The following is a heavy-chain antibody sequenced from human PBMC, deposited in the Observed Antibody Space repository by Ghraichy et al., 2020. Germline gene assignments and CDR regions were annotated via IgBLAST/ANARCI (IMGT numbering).Heavy chain of an antibody. J-gene: IGHJ4*02. Sequence: GVLRLSCAASGFSFSNSWMTWVRQAPGKGLEWVANINQDERKRYYVDSVKGRFTISRDNARNSLYLEMNSLRAEDTAMYYCARDLSGSGSYVDYWGQGTLVSVSS. CDR3: ARDLSGSGSYVDY. CDR1: GFSFSNSW. D-gene: IGHD3-10*01. CDR2: INQDERKR. V-gene: IGHV3-7*03.